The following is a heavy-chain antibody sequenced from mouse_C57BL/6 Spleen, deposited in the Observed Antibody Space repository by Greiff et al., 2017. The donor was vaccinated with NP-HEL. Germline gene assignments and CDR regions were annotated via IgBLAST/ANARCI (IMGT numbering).Heavy chain of an antibody. CDR1: GYAFSSYW. CDR2: IYPGDGDT. J-gene: IGHJ2*01. CDR3: ARSGGTGPYFDY. V-gene: IGHV1-80*01. Sequence: VQLQESGAELVKPGASVKISCKASGYAFSSYWMNWVKQRPGKGLEWIGQIYPGDGDTNYNGKFKGKATLTADKSSSTAYMQLSSLTSEDSAVYFCARSGGTGPYFDYWGQGTTLTVSS. D-gene: IGHD4-1*01.